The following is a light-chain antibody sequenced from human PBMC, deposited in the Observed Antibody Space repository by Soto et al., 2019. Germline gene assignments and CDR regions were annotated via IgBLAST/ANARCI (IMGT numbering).Light chain of an antibody. J-gene: IGLJ3*02. Sequence: QSALTQPASVSGSPGQSITISCTGSSSDVGAYKYVSWYQQHPGKAPKLMIFEVSERPSGVSYRFSGSKSGNTASLTISGLQGDDEADYYCSSYITTNTLGFGGGTKVTVL. V-gene: IGLV2-14*01. CDR2: EVS. CDR3: SSYITTNTLG. CDR1: SSDVGAYKY.